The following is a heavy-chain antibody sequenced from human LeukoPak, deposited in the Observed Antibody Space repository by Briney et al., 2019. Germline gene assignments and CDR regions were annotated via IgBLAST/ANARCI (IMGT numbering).Heavy chain of an antibody. D-gene: IGHD6-19*01. J-gene: IGHJ4*02. CDR1: GFTFSDHF. CDR3: VRVGSVAGSDYLDY. Sequence: GGSLRLSCAVSGFTFSDHFLDWVRQAPGKGLEWVGRSRSKAKSFTTEYAASVKGRFTISRDDSTNSLYLQMNSLKIEDTAIYYCVRVGSVAGSDYLDYWGQGTLVTVSS. CDR2: SRSKAKSFTT. V-gene: IGHV3-72*01.